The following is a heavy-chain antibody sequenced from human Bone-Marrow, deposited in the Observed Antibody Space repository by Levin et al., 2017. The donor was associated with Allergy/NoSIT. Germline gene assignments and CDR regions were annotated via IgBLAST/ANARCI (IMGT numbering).Heavy chain of an antibody. CDR1: GGSMYNYY. CDR3: ARDFVWWSYRLRADAFDI. D-gene: IGHD3-16*02. CDR2: ISHSGTT. V-gene: IGHV4-59*01. J-gene: IGHJ3*02. Sequence: KASETLSLTCTVSGGSMYNYYWSWIRQPPGKGLEWIGSISHSGTTRYNPSLTSRVTISTDTSKNQFSLNLNSVTAADTAVYYCARDFVWWSYRLRADAFDIWGQGILVTVSS.